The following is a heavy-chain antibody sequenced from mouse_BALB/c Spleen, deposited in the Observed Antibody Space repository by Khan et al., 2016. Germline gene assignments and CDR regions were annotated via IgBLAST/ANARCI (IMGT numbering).Heavy chain of an antibody. D-gene: IGHD2-14*01. Sequence: EVELVESGGGLVKPGGSLKLSCAVSGFTFSSYAMSWVRQTPAKRLEWVASISSGGSSFYPDILKDRFTISRDNARNILYLQMSSLRSEDTAMYDSASKVYYFDYWGQGTTLTVSS. CDR1: GFTFSSYA. CDR3: ASKVYYFDY. CDR2: ISSGGSS. V-gene: IGHV5-6-5*01. J-gene: IGHJ2*01.